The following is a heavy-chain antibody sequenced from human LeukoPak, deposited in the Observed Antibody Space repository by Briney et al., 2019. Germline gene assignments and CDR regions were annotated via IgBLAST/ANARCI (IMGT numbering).Heavy chain of an antibody. J-gene: IGHJ6*02. CDR3: ARDGPLAGMDV. V-gene: IGHV4-30-4*01. CDR1: GGSISSGDYY. CDR2: IYYSGST. Sequence: SETLSLTCTVSGGSISSGDYYWSWIRQPPGKGLEWIGYIYYSGSTYYNPSLKRRVTISVDTSKNQFSLKLSSVTAADTAVYYCARDGPLAGMDVWGQGTTVTVSS.